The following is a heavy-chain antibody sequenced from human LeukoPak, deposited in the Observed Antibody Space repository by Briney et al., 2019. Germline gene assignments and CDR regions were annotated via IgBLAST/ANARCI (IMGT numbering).Heavy chain of an antibody. J-gene: IGHJ4*02. D-gene: IGHD3-10*01. Sequence: GGSLRLSCAASGFTFSTYAMHWVRQAPGKGLEYVSAIRNNGGGTYYASSVQGRFTVSRDNSRSTLYLQMDSLRPDDMAIYYCARVQSTVRGIQGPFDLWGQGTLVTVS. CDR1: GFTFSTYA. CDR2: IRNNGGGT. CDR3: ARVQSTVRGIQGPFDL. V-gene: IGHV3-64*01.